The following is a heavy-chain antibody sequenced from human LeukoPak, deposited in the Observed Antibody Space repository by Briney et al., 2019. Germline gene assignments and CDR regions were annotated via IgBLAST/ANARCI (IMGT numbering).Heavy chain of an antibody. J-gene: IGHJ6*02. CDR1: GFTFSSYA. D-gene: IGHD4-11*01. V-gene: IGHV3-30-3*01. CDR3: ARDWSSKYPFYYGMDV. CDR2: MSYDGSNK. Sequence: PGGSLRLSCAASGFTFSSYAMHWVRQAPGPGLEWMAVMSYDGSNKYYADSVKGRFTISRDKSKNTLYLQMNSLRAEDTAVYYCARDWSSKYPFYYGMDVWGQGTTVTVSS.